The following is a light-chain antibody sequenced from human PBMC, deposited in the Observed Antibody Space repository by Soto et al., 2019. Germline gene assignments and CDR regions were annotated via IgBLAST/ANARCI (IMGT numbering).Light chain of an antibody. Sequence: DIQMTQSPSTLSASVGDRVTITCRASKSISSWLAWYQQKPGKAPKLLIYDISTLENGVPLRFSGSGSGTEFTLTISSLRPDDFATYYCQQYNSYPWTFGQGTKVEIK. CDR1: KSISSW. J-gene: IGKJ1*01. V-gene: IGKV1-5*01. CDR2: DIS. CDR3: QQYNSYPWT.